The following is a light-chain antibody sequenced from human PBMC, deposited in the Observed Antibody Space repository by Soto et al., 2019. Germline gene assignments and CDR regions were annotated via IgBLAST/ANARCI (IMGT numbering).Light chain of an antibody. CDR3: QQRSNWPLIT. V-gene: IGKV3-11*01. Sequence: EIVLTQSPATLSLSPGERATLSCMASQSLSSYLAWSQQKPGQAPRLLIYDASNRATGIPARFSGSGSGTDFTLTISSLEPEDFAVYYCQQRSNWPLITFGQGTRLEI. CDR2: DAS. J-gene: IGKJ5*01. CDR1: QSLSSY.